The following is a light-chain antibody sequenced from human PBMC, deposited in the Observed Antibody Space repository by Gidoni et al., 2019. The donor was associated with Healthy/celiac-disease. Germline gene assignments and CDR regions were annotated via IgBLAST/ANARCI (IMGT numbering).Light chain of an antibody. V-gene: IGKV3-15*01. Sequence: EIVMTQSPATLSVSPGERATLSCRASQSVSSNLAWYQQKPGQAPRLLIYGASTRAPGIPARFSGSGSGTEFTLTISSLQSEDFAVYYCQQSWTFGQGTKVEIK. CDR1: QSVSSN. CDR2: GAS. CDR3: QQSWT. J-gene: IGKJ1*01.